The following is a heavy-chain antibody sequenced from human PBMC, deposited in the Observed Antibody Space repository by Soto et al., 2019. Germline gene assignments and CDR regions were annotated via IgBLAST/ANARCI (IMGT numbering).Heavy chain of an antibody. CDR1: GGSISNYY. Sequence: PSETLSLSCTVSGGSISNYYWSWIRQSPGKGLEWIGYIYDTGNTNSNPSLQSRATISMDTSKNQLSLKLSSVTAADTAVSYCARARITMVREVIKYNMDVWGQGTTVTVSS. D-gene: IGHD3-10*01. CDR2: IYDTGNT. CDR3: ARARITMVREVIKYNMDV. V-gene: IGHV4-59*01. J-gene: IGHJ6*02.